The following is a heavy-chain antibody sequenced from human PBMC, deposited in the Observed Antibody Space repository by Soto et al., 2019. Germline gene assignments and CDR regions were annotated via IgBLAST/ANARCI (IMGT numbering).Heavy chain of an antibody. Sequence: PGGSLRLSCTASGFTFGDYAVSWFRQAPGKGLEWVGFIRSKAYGGTTEYAASVKGRFTISRDDSKSIAYLQMNSLKTEDTAVYYCTRDAYGSGSFNWFDPWGQGTLVTVSS. J-gene: IGHJ5*02. D-gene: IGHD3-10*01. CDR1: GFTFGDYA. CDR3: TRDAYGSGSFNWFDP. CDR2: IRSKAYGGTT. V-gene: IGHV3-49*03.